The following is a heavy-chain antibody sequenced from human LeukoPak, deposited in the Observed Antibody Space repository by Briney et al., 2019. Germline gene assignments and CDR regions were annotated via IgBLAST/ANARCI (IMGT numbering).Heavy chain of an antibody. CDR2: IYYSGST. Sequence: SETLSLTCTVTGGPISNSYWSWIRQPPGKGLEWIGYIYYSGSTNYNPSLKSRVTISVDTSKNQFSLKLSSVTAADTAVYYCARDRDGYNQLDYWGQGTLVTVSS. V-gene: IGHV4-59*01. J-gene: IGHJ4*02. CDR1: GGPISNSY. D-gene: IGHD5-24*01. CDR3: ARDRDGYNQLDY.